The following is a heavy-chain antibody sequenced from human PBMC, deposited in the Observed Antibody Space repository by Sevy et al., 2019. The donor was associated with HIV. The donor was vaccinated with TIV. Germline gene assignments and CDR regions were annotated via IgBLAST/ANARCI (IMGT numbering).Heavy chain of an antibody. D-gene: IGHD6-19*01. Sequence: SETLSLTCTVSGGSISRYYWNWIRQSPGKGLEWIGYIYYTGSTYYNPSLKSRVTISVDTSKNQFSLKLTSVTAADTAVYYCARELISGRYYGMDVWGQGTTVTVSS. CDR3: ARELISGRYYGMDV. V-gene: IGHV4-59*01. CDR1: GGSISRYY. J-gene: IGHJ6*02. CDR2: IYYTGST.